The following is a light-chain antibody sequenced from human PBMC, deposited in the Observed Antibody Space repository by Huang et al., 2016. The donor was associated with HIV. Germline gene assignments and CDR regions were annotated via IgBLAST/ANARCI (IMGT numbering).Light chain of an antibody. J-gene: IGKJ5*01. Sequence: ELVMTQSPATLSVSPGESATLSCRTSQSVSSNLAWYQQKPGQAPRLLIYGASTRATGIPGRFSGSGSGTEFTLTISSLQSEDFAVYYCQQYNNWPVTVGQGTRLEIK. V-gene: IGKV3-15*01. CDR2: GAS. CDR1: QSVSSN. CDR3: QQYNNWPVT.